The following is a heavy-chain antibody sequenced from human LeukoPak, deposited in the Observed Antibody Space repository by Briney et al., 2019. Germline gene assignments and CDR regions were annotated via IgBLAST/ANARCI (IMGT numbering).Heavy chain of an antibody. V-gene: IGHV3-30*18. CDR1: GFTFSSYG. J-gene: IGHJ4*02. CDR2: ISYDGSNK. CDR3: AKGAISGSYEGVDY. D-gene: IGHD1-26*01. Sequence: PGGSLRLSCAASGFTFSSYGMHWVRQAPGKGLEWVAVISYDGSNKYYADSVKGRFTISRDNSKNTLYLQMNSLRAEDTAVYYCAKGAISGSYEGVDYWGQGTLVTVSS.